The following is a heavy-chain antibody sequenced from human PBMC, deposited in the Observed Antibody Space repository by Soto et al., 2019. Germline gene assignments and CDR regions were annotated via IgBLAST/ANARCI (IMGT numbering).Heavy chain of an antibody. D-gene: IGHD5-12*01. CDR2: IFSSGST. V-gene: IGHV4-4*07. Sequence: SETLSLTCTVSGGSMNTFYWSWVRQPAGKGLEWIGRIFSSGSTSFNPSLVSRVAMSVDTSKNHFSLNLSSVTAADMAVYYCAREGSYSAYNFAHGIQLWSFDFWGQGALVTVSS. J-gene: IGHJ4*02. CDR1: GGSMNTFY. CDR3: AREGSYSAYNFAHGIQLWSFDF.